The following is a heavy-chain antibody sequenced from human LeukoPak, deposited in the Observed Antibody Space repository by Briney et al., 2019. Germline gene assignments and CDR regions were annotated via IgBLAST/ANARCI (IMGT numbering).Heavy chain of an antibody. Sequence: GGSLRLSCAASGFTFSSYGMHWVRQAPGKGLEWVAFIRYDGSNKYYADSVKGRFTISRDNAKNSLYLQMNSLRAEDTAVYYCARRYDSSGYYTANYYSYYMDVWGKGTTVTISS. J-gene: IGHJ6*03. D-gene: IGHD3-22*01. V-gene: IGHV3-30*02. CDR1: GFTFSSYG. CDR3: ARRYDSSGYYTANYYSYYMDV. CDR2: IRYDGSNK.